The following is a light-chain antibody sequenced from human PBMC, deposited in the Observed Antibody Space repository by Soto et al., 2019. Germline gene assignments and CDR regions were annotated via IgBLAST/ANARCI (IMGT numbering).Light chain of an antibody. V-gene: IGLV2-14*01. CDR2: VVS. CDR1: SSDVGAYNY. CDR3: SSFTSSSTLV. Sequence: QSALTQPASVSGSPGQSITISCTGTSSDVGAYNYVSWYQQHPGKAPKLMIYVVSNWPSGVSNRFSGSKSGNTASLTISGLQAEDEADYYCSSFTSSSTLVFGGGTKLTVL. J-gene: IGLJ2*01.